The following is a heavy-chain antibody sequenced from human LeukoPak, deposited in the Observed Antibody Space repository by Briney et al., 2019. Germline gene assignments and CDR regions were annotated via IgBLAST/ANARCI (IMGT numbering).Heavy chain of an antibody. CDR1: GGSISSGDYY. CDR3: ARVVGGNPDY. D-gene: IGHD4-23*01. CDR2: IYYSGST. V-gene: IGHV4-30-4*01. Sequence: SETLSLTCTVSGGSISSGDYYWSWIRQPPGKGLEWIGYIYYSGSTYYNPSLKSGVTISVDTSKNQFSLKLSSVTAADTAVYYCARVVGGNPDYWGQGTLVTVSS. J-gene: IGHJ4*02.